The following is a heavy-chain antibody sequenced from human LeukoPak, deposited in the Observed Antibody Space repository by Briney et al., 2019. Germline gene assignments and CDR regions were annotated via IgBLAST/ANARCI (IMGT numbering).Heavy chain of an antibody. V-gene: IGHV3-30*18. CDR2: ISYDGSNK. D-gene: IGHD3-16*01. CDR1: GFSFSSYD. CDR3: AKRRSRNMITFGGVENWFDP. Sequence: QPGGSLRLSCAASGFSFSSYDMRWCRQAPARGLEWVAVISYDGSNKYYADSVKGRFTISIDNSKNTLYLQMNTLRAEDTAVYYCAKRRSRNMITFGGVENWFDPWGQGTLVTVSS. J-gene: IGHJ5*02.